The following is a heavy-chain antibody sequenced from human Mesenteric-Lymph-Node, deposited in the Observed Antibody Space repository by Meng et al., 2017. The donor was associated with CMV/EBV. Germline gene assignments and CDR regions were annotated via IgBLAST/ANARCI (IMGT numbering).Heavy chain of an antibody. Sequence: GESLKISCAVSGRTVTDNYMTWVRQTPGKGLESVALMYLAGSTYYADSVKGRSTISRDDSKNTLFLELHSLRTEDTAIYYCAGYMSLRRGIDYWGQGTPVTVSS. CDR3: AGYMSLRRGIDY. CDR1: GRTVTDNY. J-gene: IGHJ4*02. D-gene: IGHD3-10*01. CDR2: MYLAGST. V-gene: IGHV3-53*05.